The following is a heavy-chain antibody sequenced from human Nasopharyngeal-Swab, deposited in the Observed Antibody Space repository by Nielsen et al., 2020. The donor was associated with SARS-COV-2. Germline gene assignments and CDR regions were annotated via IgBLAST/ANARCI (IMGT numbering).Heavy chain of an antibody. CDR1: GGSVSSGSYY. Sequence: SDPLSLTCTVSGGSVSSGSYYWSWIRQPPGKGLEWIGYIYYSGSTNYNPSLKSRVTISVDTSKNQFSPKLSSVTAADTAVYYCARDHYGSGSPSMDVWGQGTTVTVSS. D-gene: IGHD3-10*01. CDR3: ARDHYGSGSPSMDV. J-gene: IGHJ6*02. CDR2: IYYSGST. V-gene: IGHV4-61*01.